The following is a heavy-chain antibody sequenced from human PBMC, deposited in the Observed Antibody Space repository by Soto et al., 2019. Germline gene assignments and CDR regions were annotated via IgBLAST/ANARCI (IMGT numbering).Heavy chain of an antibody. V-gene: IGHV1-2*02. D-gene: IGHD1-26*01. CDR2: IGPETGAT. J-gene: IGHJ4*02. CDR1: GYTFTGHY. Sequence: ASVKVSCKASGYTFTGHYIHWVRQAPEQGPEWMGEIGPETGATRYAQKFQGRVTMTRDMSITTVYMELNNVSPDDTAVYYCGRGRSGQIVVFYWGQGTPVNVS. CDR3: GRGRSGQIVVFY.